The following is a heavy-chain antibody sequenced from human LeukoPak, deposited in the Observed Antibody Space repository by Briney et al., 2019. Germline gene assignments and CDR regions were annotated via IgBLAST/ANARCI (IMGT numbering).Heavy chain of an antibody. V-gene: IGHV1-69*01. CDR2: IIPIFGTA. Sequence: SVKVSCTASGGTFSSYAISWVRQAPGQGLEWMGGIIPIFGTANYAQKFQGRVTITADESTSTAYMELSSLRSEDTAVYYCARDNSGYGPYVLDVWGQGATVTVSS. CDR3: ARDNSGYGPYVLDV. D-gene: IGHD3-22*01. J-gene: IGHJ6*02. CDR1: GGTFSSYA.